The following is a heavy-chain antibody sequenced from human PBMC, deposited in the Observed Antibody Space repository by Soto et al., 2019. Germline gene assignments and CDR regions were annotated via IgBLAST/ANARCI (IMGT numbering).Heavy chain of an antibody. CDR3: ARSQGSSTSLEIYYYYYYGMDV. V-gene: IGHV1-69*01. J-gene: IGHJ6*02. CDR1: GGTFSSYA. CDR2: IIPISGTA. D-gene: IGHD2-2*01. Sequence: QVQLVQSGAEVKKPGSSVKVSCKASGGTFSSYAISWVRQAPGQGLEWMGGIIPISGTANYAQKFQGRVTINADESTSTAEMELSSMRSEDTAVYYCARSQGSSTSLEIYYYYYYGMDVWGQGTTVTVSS.